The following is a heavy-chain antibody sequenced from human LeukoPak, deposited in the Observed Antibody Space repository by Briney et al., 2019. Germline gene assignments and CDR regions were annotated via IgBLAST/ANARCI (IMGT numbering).Heavy chain of an antibody. CDR1: GYTFTSYG. Sequence: GASVKVSCKAAGYTFTSYGISWVRQAPGQGLEWMGWISAYNGNTNLAQNLQGRVTMTTDTSSSTAYMELRSLKSDDTAVYYCARGGGGSWSSWLYDPWGQGTLVTVSS. V-gene: IGHV1-18*01. CDR3: ARGGGGSWSSWLYDP. J-gene: IGHJ5*02. CDR2: ISAYNGNT. D-gene: IGHD2-15*01.